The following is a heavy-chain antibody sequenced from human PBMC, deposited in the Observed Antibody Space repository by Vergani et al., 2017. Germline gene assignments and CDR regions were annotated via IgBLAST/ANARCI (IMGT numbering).Heavy chain of an antibody. V-gene: IGHV3-7*01. J-gene: IGHJ4*02. D-gene: IGHD3-22*01. CDR1: GFTFSAYW. CDR2: IKQDGSEK. Sequence: VQLVESGGGVVQPGRSLRLSCAASGFTFSAYWMNWVRQAPGKGLEWVANIKQDGSEKYYVDSVKGRFTISRDNAKNSLYLQMNSLRAEDTAVYYCARDTSGYYHDYWGQGTLVTVSS. CDR3: ARDTSGYYHDY.